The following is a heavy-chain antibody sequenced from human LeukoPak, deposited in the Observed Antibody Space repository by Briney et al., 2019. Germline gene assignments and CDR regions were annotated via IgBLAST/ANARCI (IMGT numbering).Heavy chain of an antibody. V-gene: IGHV3-48*03. J-gene: IGHJ6*02. Sequence: QPGGSLRLSCAASGFTFSSYEMNWVRQAPGKGLEWVSYISSSGHTIYYADSVKGRFTISRDNAKNSLYLQMNSLRAEDTAVYYCAINVGPRRRSPVVMDVWGQGTTVTVS. CDR3: AINVGPRRRSPVVMDV. CDR2: ISSSGHTI. CDR1: GFTFSSYE. D-gene: IGHD2-15*01.